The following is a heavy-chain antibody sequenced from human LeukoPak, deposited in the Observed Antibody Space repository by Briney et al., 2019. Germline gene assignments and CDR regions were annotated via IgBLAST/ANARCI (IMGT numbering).Heavy chain of an antibody. Sequence: SETLSLTCTVSDDSINSSSYYWGWIRQPPGKGLEWIGSIYYSGSTSYNPSHKSRVTISVDTSKNQLSLKLSSVTAADTAVYYCARHTVAGTRYWGQGTLVTVSS. V-gene: IGHV4-39*01. D-gene: IGHD6-19*01. CDR2: IYYSGST. J-gene: IGHJ4*02. CDR1: DDSINSSSYY. CDR3: ARHTVAGTRY.